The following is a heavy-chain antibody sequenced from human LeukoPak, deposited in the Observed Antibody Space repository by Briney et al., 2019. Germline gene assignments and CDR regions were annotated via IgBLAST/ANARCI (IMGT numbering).Heavy chain of an antibody. Sequence: SETLSLTCTVTGASIRNYYWSWIRQSPGKGLEWIGYIYYSGSTNYNPSLESRVAMSVDTSKNQFSLRLSSVTAADTAIYYCARRYSSSWYVGFFDPWGQGTLVTVSS. CDR3: ARRYSSSWYVGFFDP. D-gene: IGHD6-13*01. V-gene: IGHV4-59*08. J-gene: IGHJ5*02. CDR1: GASIRNYY. CDR2: IYYSGST.